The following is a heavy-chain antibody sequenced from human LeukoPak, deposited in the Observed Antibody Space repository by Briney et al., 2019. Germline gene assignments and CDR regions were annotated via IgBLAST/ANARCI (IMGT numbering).Heavy chain of an antibody. V-gene: IGHV5-51*01. CDR1: GYSFTSYR. J-gene: IGHJ4*02. D-gene: IGHD3-22*01. Sequence: GESLKISCKGSGYSFTSYRIGWVRQMPGKGLEWMGIIYPGDSDTRYSPSFQGQVTISADKSISTAYLQWSSLKASDTAMYYCARLYYYDSSGFSPLRYWGQGTLVTVSS. CDR3: ARLYYYDSSGFSPLRY. CDR2: IYPGDSDT.